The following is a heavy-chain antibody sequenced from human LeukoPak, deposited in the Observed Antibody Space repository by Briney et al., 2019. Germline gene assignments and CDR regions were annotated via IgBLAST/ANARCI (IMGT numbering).Heavy chain of an antibody. CDR3: ARDRWSSTSYNDY. D-gene: IGHD2-2*01. CDR1: GFTFSNYG. J-gene: IGHJ4*02. CDR2: IWYGGNNK. V-gene: IGHV3-33*01. Sequence: GGSLRLSCAASGFTFSNYGMHWVRQAPGKGLEWVAVIWYGGNNKYYGDSVKGRFTISRDNSKNTLYLQMNSLRAEDTAVYYCARDRWSSTSYNDYWGQGTLVTVSS.